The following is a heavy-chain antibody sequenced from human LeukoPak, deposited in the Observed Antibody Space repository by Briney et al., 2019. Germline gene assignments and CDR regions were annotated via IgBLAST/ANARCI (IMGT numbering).Heavy chain of an antibody. CDR1: GYTFTSYD. Sequence: ASVKVSCKASGYTFTSYDINWVRQATGQGLEWMGWMNPNSGNTGYAQKFQGRVTMTRNTSISTAYMELSSLRSEDTAVYYCARARSYSLTYYFDYWGQGTLVTVSS. CDR2: MNPNSGNT. D-gene: IGHD1-26*01. V-gene: IGHV1-8*01. J-gene: IGHJ4*02. CDR3: ARARSYSLTYYFDY.